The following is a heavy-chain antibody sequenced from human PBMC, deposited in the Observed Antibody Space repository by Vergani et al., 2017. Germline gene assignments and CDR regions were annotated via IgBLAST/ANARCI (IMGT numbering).Heavy chain of an antibody. V-gene: IGHV4-30-4*08. CDR3: ARDRSDYYDSSGYFRGWYFDL. CDR1: GGSISSGDYY. Sequence: QVQLQESGPGLVKPSQTLSLTCTVSGGSISSGDYYWSWIRQPPGKGLEWIGYIYYSGSTYYNPSLKSRVTISVATSKNQFSLKLSSVTAADTAVYYCARDRSDYYDSSGYFRGWYFDLWGRGTLVTVSS. CDR2: IYYSGST. D-gene: IGHD3-22*01. J-gene: IGHJ2*01.